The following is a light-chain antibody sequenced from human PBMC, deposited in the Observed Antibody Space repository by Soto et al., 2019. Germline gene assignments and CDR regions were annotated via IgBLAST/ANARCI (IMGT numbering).Light chain of an antibody. Sequence: DIQMTQSPSTLSASVGDRVTITCRASHSISNWLAWYQQKPGKAPNLLIYKTSTLESGVPSRFSGSGSGTEFTLTISNLQPDDFATYYCQQYNTYSFGQGTKLEIK. CDR2: KTS. J-gene: IGKJ2*01. CDR3: QQYNTYS. CDR1: HSISNW. V-gene: IGKV1-5*03.